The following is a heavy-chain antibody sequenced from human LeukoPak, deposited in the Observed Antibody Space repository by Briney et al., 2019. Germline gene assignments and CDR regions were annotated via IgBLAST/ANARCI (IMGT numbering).Heavy chain of an antibody. D-gene: IGHD3-10*01. CDR2: IYYRGST. J-gene: IGHJ2*01. CDR1: GGSISGHY. CDR3: VRRGVLWFGELSYYYFDL. Sequence: PSETLSLTCTVSGGSISGHYWSWIRQPPGKGLEWIGYIYYRGSTNYNPSLMSRASISVDTSKNQFSLKLDSLTAADTAVYYCVRRGVLWFGELSYYYFDLWGRGTLVAVSS. V-gene: IGHV4-59*11.